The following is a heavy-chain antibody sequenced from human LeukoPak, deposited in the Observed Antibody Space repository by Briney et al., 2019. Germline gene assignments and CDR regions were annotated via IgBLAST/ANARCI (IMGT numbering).Heavy chain of an antibody. D-gene: IGHD6-6*01. CDR1: GFTFSSYW. CDR3: AKDPWSTTSMYFYYMDV. J-gene: IGHJ6*03. V-gene: IGHV3-30*18. CDR2: IFYDGSNK. Sequence: GGSLRLSCAASGFTFSSYWMHWVRQAPGKGLEWVAVIFYDGSNKYYADSVKGRFTISRDNSENMLYLQMNSLTAEDTALYYCAKDPWSTTSMYFYYMDVWGEGTTVTVSS.